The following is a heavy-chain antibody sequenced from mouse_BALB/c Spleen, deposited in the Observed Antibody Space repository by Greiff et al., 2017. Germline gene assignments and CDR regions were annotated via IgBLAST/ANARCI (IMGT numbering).Heavy chain of an antibody. CDR1: GFTFTDYY. J-gene: IGHJ3*01. Sequence: EVQVVESGGGLVQPGGSLRLSCATSGFTFTDYYMSWVRQPPGKALEWLGFIRNKGSGYTTSYSASVKGLFTISRDNSQSILYLRMNTLRAEDSATYYCARDRYWFAYWGQGTLVTVSA. CDR2: IRNKGSGYTT. CDR3: ARDRYWFAY. V-gene: IGHV7-3*02.